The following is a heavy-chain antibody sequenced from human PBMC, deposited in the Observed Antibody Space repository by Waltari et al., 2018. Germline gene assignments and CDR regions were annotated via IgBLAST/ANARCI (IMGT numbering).Heavy chain of an antibody. CDR2: IYYSGST. CDR3: ARGGGWYGFDFDY. V-gene: IGHV4-59*11. D-gene: IGHD6-19*01. CDR1: GGSISSHN. Sequence: QVQLKASGPGLVKPSETLSLTCTVTGGSISSHNRIWTRQPPGKGLEWIGYIYYSGSTNYNPSLKSRVTISVDTSKNQFSLKLSSVTAADTAVYYCARGGGWYGFDFDYWGQGTLVTVSS. J-gene: IGHJ4*02.